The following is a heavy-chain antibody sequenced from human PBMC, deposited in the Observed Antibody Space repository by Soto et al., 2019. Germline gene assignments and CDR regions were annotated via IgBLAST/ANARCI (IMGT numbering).Heavy chain of an antibody. Sequence: DSVKVSCKASGYTFTVYYMHWVRQAPGQGLEWMGWINPKSGGTMYPQKFQGRVTMTWDTSISTAYMALTRLRSDDTAVYYCAIDLDKGGGSEGFDYCGKGPLFTVYS. CDR1: GYTFTVYY. CDR2: INPKSGGT. D-gene: IGHD1-26*01. CDR3: AIDLDKGGGSEGFDY. V-gene: IGHV1-2*02. J-gene: IGHJ4*02.